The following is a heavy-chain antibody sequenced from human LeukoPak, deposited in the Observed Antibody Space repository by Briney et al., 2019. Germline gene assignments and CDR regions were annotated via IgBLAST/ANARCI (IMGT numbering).Heavy chain of an antibody. Sequence: GGSLRLSCAASGFTFSSYALTWVRQAPGRGLEWVSSISGVSTYYADSVKGRFSVSRDNYKNKLYLQMSSLRAEDTAVYYCARDPNGDYIGALDFQRWGQGTLVTVSS. V-gene: IGHV3-23*01. CDR2: ISGVST. D-gene: IGHD4-17*01. J-gene: IGHJ1*01. CDR1: GFTFSSYA. CDR3: ARDPNGDYIGALDFQR.